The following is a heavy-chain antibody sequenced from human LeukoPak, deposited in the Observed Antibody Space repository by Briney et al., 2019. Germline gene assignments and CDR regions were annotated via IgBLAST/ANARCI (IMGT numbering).Heavy chain of an antibody. Sequence: PETLSLTCTVSGGSISSSSYYWGWIRQPPGKGLGWIGSIYYSGSTYYNPSLKSRVTISVDTSKNQFSLKLSSVTAADTAVYYCASRRGEQQLLEDYWGQGTLVTVSS. CDR1: GGSISSSSYY. J-gene: IGHJ4*02. V-gene: IGHV4-39*01. D-gene: IGHD6-13*01. CDR2: IYYSGST. CDR3: ASRRGEQQLLEDY.